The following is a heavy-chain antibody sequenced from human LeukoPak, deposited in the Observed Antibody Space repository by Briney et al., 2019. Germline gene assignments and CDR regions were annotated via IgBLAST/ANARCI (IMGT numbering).Heavy chain of an antibody. CDR2: ISWNSGSI. V-gene: IGHV3-9*01. CDR1: GFTFSSYA. J-gene: IGHJ4*02. D-gene: IGHD1-26*01. CDR3: AKDKGYSGSYYDY. Sequence: PGGSLRLSCAASGFTFSSYAMSWVRQAPGKGLEWVSGISWNSGSIGYADSVKGRFTISRDNAKNSLYLQMNSLRAEDTALYYCAKDKGYSGSYYDYWGQRTLVAVSS.